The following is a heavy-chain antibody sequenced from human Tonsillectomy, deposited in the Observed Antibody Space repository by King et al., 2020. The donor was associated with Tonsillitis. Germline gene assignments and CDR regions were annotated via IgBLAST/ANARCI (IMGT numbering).Heavy chain of an antibody. CDR1: GYTLTGYS. J-gene: IGHJ4*02. CDR3: ARNIGGWRAFDN. D-gene: IGHD5-12*01. Sequence: QLVQSGAELRKPGASMKVSCQASGYTLTGYSIHWVRQAPGQGLEWMGRSNPESGYVDYELRFEDRVTMKRDTSTKTDFLELSRLTSDDTAVYYCARNIGGWRAFDNWGQGTLVTVSS. CDR2: SNPESGYV. V-gene: IGHV1-2*06.